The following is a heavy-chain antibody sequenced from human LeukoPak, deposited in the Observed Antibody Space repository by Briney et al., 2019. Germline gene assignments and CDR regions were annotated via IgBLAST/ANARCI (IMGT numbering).Heavy chain of an antibody. Sequence: GGSLRLSCAASGFTFSSYDMHWVRQATGKGLEWVSAIGTAGDTYYPGSVKGRFTISRDNSKNTLYLQMNSLRAEDTAVYYCAKSCSGGSCYPPDWGQGTLVTVSS. V-gene: IGHV3-13*01. D-gene: IGHD2-15*01. J-gene: IGHJ4*02. CDR2: IGTAGDT. CDR3: AKSCSGGSCYPPD. CDR1: GFTFSSYD.